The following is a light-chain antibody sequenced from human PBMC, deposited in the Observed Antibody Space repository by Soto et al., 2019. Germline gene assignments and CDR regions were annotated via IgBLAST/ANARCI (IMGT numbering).Light chain of an antibody. CDR1: SSKIGAGYD. Sequence: QSVLTQPPSVSGAPGQRVTISCTGSSSKIGAGYDVHWYQQLPGTAPKLLIYDNNNRPSGVPDRFSGSKSDTSASLAITGVQAEDEADYCCQSYDSSLSGSRVFGGGTKLTVL. CDR3: QSYDSSLSGSRV. CDR2: DNN. V-gene: IGLV1-40*01. J-gene: IGLJ2*01.